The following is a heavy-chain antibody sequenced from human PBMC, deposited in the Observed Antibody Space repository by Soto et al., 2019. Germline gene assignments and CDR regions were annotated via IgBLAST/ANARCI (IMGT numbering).Heavy chain of an antibody. CDR2: TYYRSKWYN. D-gene: IGHD6-6*01. V-gene: IGHV6-1*01. Sequence: SQTLSLTCAISGDSVSSDSATWNWIRQSPSRGLEWLGRTYYRSKWYNDYTVSVKSRIAITPDTSKNQLSLQLNSVTPEDTAVYYCARQHSTSSDYYGLDVWGQGTTVTVSS. J-gene: IGHJ6*02. CDR3: ARQHSTSSDYYGLDV. CDR1: GDSVSSDSAT.